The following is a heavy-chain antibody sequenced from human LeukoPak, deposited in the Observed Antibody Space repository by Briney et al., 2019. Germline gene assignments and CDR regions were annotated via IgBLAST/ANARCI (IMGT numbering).Heavy chain of an antibody. CDR3: AREFKSSSWSGFDP. D-gene: IGHD6-13*01. V-gene: IGHV3-11*04. J-gene: IGHJ5*02. CDR1: GFTLSDYY. Sequence: GGSLRLSCAASGFTLSDYYMSWIRQAPGKGLEGFSYIGSSGSTIYYADSVKVRFTISRDNAKNSLYLQMNSLRAEDTAVYYCAREFKSSSWSGFDPWGQGTLATVSS. CDR2: IGSSGSTI.